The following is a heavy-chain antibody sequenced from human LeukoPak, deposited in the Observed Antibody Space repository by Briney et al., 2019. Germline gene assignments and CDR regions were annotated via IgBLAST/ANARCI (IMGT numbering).Heavy chain of an antibody. V-gene: IGHV4-59*01. J-gene: IGHJ1*01. CDR1: GGSISSYY. D-gene: IGHD2-2*03. CDR2: IYYIGST. CDR3: ARAHGYCSSTSCPAFQH. Sequence: SETLSLTCTVSGGSISSYYWSWIRQPPGKGLEWIGYIYYIGSTNYNPSLKSRVTISVDTSKNQFSLKLSSVTAADTAVYYCARAHGYCSSTSCPAFQHWGQGTLVTVSS.